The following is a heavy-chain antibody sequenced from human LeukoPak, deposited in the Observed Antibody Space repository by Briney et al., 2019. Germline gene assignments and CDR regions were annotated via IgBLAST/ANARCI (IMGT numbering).Heavy chain of an antibody. CDR1: GGSISSSSYY. CDR3: ARHTTYYYDF. V-gene: IGHV4-39*01. Sequence: SETLSLTCTVSGGSISSSSYYWGWIRQPPGKGLDWIGSIYYSGNTYYNPSLKSRVTISVDTSKNQFSLKLSSVTAADTAVYYCARHTTYYYDFWGQGTLVTVSS. J-gene: IGHJ4*02. CDR2: IYYSGNT. D-gene: IGHD3-22*01.